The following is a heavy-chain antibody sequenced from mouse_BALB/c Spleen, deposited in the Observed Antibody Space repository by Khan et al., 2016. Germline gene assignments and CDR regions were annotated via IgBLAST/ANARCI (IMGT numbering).Heavy chain of an antibody. CDR1: GFDFSGYW. CDR2: INPDSSTI. J-gene: IGHJ2*01. V-gene: IGHV4-1*02. Sequence: EVKLLESGGGLVQPGGSLKLSCAASGFDFSGYWMSWVRQAPGKGLEWIGEINPDSSTINYAQSLKGKIIISRDNAKNTQDLRRNKDSAEYTALYYYTRLYDYACSDYWGPGTILTVSP. D-gene: IGHD1-1*01. CDR3: TRLYDYACSDY.